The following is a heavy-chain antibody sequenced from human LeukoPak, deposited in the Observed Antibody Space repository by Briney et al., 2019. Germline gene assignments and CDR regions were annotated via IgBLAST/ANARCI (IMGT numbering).Heavy chain of an antibody. D-gene: IGHD2-8*01. CDR2: ISAYNGNT. CDR3: AAVTNRGYFDY. V-gene: IGHV1-18*01. J-gene: IGHJ4*02. Sequence: ASVTVSCKCSGYTFTSYGISWVRQAPGQGLEWMGWISAYNGNTNYAQKLQGRVTMTTDTSTSTAYMELRSLRSDDTAVYYCAAVTNRGYFDYWGQGTLVTVSS. CDR1: GYTFTSYG.